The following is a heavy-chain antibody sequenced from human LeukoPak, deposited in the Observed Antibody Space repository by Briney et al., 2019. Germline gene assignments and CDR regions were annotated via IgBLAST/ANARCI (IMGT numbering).Heavy chain of an antibody. J-gene: IGHJ5*01. D-gene: IGHD1-14*01. CDR1: GFTVSSNY. Sequence: QPGGSLRLSCAASGFTVSSNYMTWVRQAPGKGLEWVSVIYSGGSTYYADAVKGRFTISRDNAKNTLYLQMNSLRVEDTAVYSCARGWYGPDSCGQGTLVTVSS. V-gene: IGHV3-53*01. CDR3: ARGWYGPDS. CDR2: IYSGGST.